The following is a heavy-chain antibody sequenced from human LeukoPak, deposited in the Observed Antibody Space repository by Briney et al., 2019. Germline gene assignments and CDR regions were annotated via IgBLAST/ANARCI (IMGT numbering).Heavy chain of an antibody. D-gene: IGHD1-1*01. J-gene: IGHJ4*02. Sequence: ARGSLRLSCLPAGVTSSSRASHWVRPAPSKWLRWVAPTPRDGRKDLYDDSVKGRFTISRDKSKKTVFLETNRLTPTRTAVYFRARGGFVDNFVDSWGQGTLVTASS. V-gene: IGHV3-30*02. CDR3: ARGGFVDNFVDS. CDR2: TPRDGRKD. CDR1: GVTSSSRA.